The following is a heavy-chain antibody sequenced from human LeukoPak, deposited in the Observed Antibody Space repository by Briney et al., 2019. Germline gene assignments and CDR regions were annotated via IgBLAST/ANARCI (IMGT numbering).Heavy chain of an antibody. V-gene: IGHV3-48*03. CDR2: ISSSDSTI. D-gene: IGHD3-22*01. Sequence: GGSLRLSCAASGFTFSSYEMHWVRQAPGKGLEWVSYISSSDSTIYYADSVKGRFTISRDNSKNTLYLQMTSLRAEDTAVYYCAREGGDYYDSSGYDDAFDIWGQGTMVTVSS. J-gene: IGHJ3*02. CDR3: AREGGDYYDSSGYDDAFDI. CDR1: GFTFSSYE.